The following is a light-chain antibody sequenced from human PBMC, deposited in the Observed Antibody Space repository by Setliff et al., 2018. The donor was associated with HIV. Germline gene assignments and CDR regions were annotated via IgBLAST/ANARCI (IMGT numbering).Light chain of an antibody. CDR2: EVT. CDR1: SSDVGRYNR. V-gene: IGLV2-18*02. J-gene: IGLJ1*01. CDR3: SSHRSSSYV. Sequence: QSVLTQPPSVSGSPGQSVTISCTGTSSDVGRYNRVSWYQQPPGTAPKLMIYEVTNRPSGVPDRFSGSKSGSTASLTISGLRAEDEGDYYCSSHRSSSYVFGTGTKVTVL.